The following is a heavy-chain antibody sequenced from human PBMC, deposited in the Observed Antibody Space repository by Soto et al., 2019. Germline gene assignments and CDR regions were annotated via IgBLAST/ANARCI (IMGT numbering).Heavy chain of an antibody. J-gene: IGHJ6*02. Sequence: GGSLRLSCAASGFTFSSYGMHWVRQAPGKGLEWVAIIWHDGNNKYYADSVRGRFIISRDNSKNRLYLQMNSLRAEDTAVYYCASDLVGASDSYGLDVWGQGTPVTVSS. CDR1: GFTFSSYG. V-gene: IGHV3-33*01. CDR3: ASDLVGASDSYGLDV. CDR2: IWHDGNNK. D-gene: IGHD1-26*01.